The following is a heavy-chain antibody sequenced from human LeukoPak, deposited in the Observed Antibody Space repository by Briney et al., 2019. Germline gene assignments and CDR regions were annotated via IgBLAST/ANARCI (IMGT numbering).Heavy chain of an antibody. J-gene: IGHJ4*02. CDR2: ISDSGYT. CDR3: ARGEHTCDY. CDR1: GGSINGYY. Sequence: QPSETLSLTCTVSGGSINGYYWNWIRQSAGKRLEWIGRISDSGYTNYNPSLQGRLTMSVDTSKNQFSLRLSSVTAADTAVYYCARGEHTCDYWGQGTLVTVSS. D-gene: IGHD1-26*01. V-gene: IGHV4-4*07.